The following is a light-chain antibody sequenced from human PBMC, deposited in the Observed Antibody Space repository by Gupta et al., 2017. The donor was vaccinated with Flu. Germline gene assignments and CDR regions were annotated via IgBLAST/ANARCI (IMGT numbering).Light chain of an antibody. CDR1: SLRSYY. V-gene: IGLV3-19*01. J-gene: IGLJ2*01. Sequence: VSVALGQAVRITCQGDSLRSYYASWYQQKPGQAPVLVIYGKNNRPSGIPDRFSGSSSGNTASLTITGAQAEDEADSYCNSRDSSGNHLGVFG. CDR2: GKN. CDR3: NSRDSSGNHLGV.